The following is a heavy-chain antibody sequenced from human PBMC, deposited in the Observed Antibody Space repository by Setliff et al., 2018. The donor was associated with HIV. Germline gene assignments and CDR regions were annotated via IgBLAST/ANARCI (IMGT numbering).Heavy chain of an antibody. J-gene: IGHJ6*03. CDR3: ARGPPVAGTLYYYYMDV. CDR2: MNPNSDKT. V-gene: IGHV1-8*02. CDR1: GYTFSNYD. Sequence: GASVKVSCKASGYTFSNYDINWVRQATGQGLEWMGWMNPNSDKTGHTQKFQGRVTMTRDISTGTAYMELSSLRSEDTAVYFCARGPPVAGTLYYYYMDVWGKGTTVTVSS. D-gene: IGHD6-19*01.